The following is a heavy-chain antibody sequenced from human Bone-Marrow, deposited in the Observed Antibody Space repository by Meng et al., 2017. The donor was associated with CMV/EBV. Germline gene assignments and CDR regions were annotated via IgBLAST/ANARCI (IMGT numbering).Heavy chain of an antibody. CDR1: GGSFSGYY. V-gene: IGHV4-34*01. J-gene: IGHJ4*02. CDR2: VSYSGST. Sequence: GSLRLSCAVYGGSFSGYYWSWIRQPPGKGLEWVGSVSYSGSTYYSPSLKSRVTVSVDTSKNQFSLKLSSVTAADTAVYYCARQLSGSQDYWGQGTLVTVSS. CDR3: ARQLSGSQDY. D-gene: IGHD1-26*01.